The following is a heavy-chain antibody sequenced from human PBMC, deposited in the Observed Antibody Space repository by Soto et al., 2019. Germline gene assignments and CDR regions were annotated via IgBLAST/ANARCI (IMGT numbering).Heavy chain of an antibody. D-gene: IGHD3-3*01. V-gene: IGHV4-31*03. CDR1: GGSISSGGYY. Sequence: QVQLQESGPGLVKPSQTLSLTCTVSGGSISSGGYYWSWIRQHPGKGLEWIGYIDYSGSTYYNPSLQSRVTISVDTSKNQFSLKLSSVTAADTAVYYCARGLPSYDFWSGWKNYYGMDVWGQGTTVTVSS. J-gene: IGHJ6*02. CDR3: ARGLPSYDFWSGWKNYYGMDV. CDR2: IDYSGST.